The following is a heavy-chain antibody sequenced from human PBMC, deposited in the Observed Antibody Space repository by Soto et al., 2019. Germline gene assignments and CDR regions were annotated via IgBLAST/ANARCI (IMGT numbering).Heavy chain of an antibody. V-gene: IGHV4-39*01. CDR2: VYYSGST. Sequence: SETLSLTCTVTGDSINNRSYYWGWIRQPPGKGLEWIGSVYYSGSTYNNPSLKSRVSMSVDTSKNQFSLKLRSVTAADTALYYCARQRTSVVTQAYFDSWGQGSLVTVSS. CDR1: GDSINNRSYY. J-gene: IGHJ4*02. D-gene: IGHD2-21*02. CDR3: ARQRTSVVTQAYFDS.